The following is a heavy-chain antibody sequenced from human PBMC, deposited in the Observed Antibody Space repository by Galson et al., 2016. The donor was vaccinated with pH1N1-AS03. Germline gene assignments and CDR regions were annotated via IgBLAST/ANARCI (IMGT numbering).Heavy chain of an antibody. J-gene: IGHJ4*02. Sequence: SQRLSCAASGFIFSDYGMSWVRQAPGKGLGWVANIKKDGGEKYYVDSVRGRFTISRDNAKKSLYLQMSSLRVEDTAVYYGASSGFWGRGTLVAVSS. CDR2: IKKDGGEK. CDR1: GFIFSDYG. V-gene: IGHV3-7*03. D-gene: IGHD3-10*01. CDR3: ASSGF.